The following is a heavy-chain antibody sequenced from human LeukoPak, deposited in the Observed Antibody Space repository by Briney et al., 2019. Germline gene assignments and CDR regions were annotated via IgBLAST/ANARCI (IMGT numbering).Heavy chain of an antibody. Sequence: SETLSLTCTVSGGSISSYYWSWIRQPPGKGLEWIGYIYYSGSTNYNPSLKSRVTISVDTSKNQFSLKLSSVTAADTAVYYCARSLWFGESRLAYYYYYYMDVWGKGTTVTVSS. CDR1: GGSISSYY. D-gene: IGHD3-10*01. CDR2: IYYSGST. CDR3: ARSLWFGESRLAYYYYYYMDV. J-gene: IGHJ6*03. V-gene: IGHV4-59*01.